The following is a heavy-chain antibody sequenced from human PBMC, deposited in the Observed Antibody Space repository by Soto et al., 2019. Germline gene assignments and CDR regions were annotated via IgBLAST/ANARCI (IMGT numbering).Heavy chain of an antibody. Sequence: GASVKVSCKASGGTFSSYAISWVRQAPGQGLEWMGGIIPIFGTANYAQKFQGRVTITADESTSTAHMELSSLRSEDTAVYYCARDHLTRGYSYGPTDYYYGMDVWGQGTTVTVSS. V-gene: IGHV1-69*13. CDR3: ARDHLTRGYSYGPTDYYYGMDV. CDR2: IIPIFGTA. J-gene: IGHJ6*02. D-gene: IGHD5-18*01. CDR1: GGTFSSYA.